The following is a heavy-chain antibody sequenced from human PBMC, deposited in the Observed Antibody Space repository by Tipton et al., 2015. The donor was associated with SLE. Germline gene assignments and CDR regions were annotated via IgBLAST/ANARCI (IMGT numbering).Heavy chain of an antibody. V-gene: IGHV4-34*01. J-gene: IGHJ4*02. CDR2: IDHRGGT. Sequence: TLSLTYAVYGGSFSGYYWSWIRQPPGKRLEYIGEIDHRGGTNYNPSLESRVTTSVDTSKNQFSLKLRSVTAADTAVYYCARLRRFFTTQAHYFDFWGQGTLVTVSS. CDR1: GGSFSGYY. D-gene: IGHD3-3*01. CDR3: ARLRRFFTTQAHYFDF.